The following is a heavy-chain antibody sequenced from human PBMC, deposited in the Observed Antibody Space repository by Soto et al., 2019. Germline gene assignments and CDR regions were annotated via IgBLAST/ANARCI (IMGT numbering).Heavy chain of an antibody. J-gene: IGHJ4*02. D-gene: IGHD2-2*03. CDR3: ARDVVRDGYDY. CDR2: ISAYNGNT. V-gene: IGHV1-18*01. CDR1: GYTFTSYG. Sequence: ASVEVTCKASGYTFTSYGLSWVRQAPGQGLEWMGWISAYNGNTNYAQKLQGRVTMTTDTSTSTAYMELRSLRSDDTAVYYCARDVVRDGYDYWGQGTLVTVSS.